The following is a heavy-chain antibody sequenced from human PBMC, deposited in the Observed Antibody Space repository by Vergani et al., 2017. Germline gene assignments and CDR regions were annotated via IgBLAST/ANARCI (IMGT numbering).Heavy chain of an antibody. J-gene: IGHJ5*02. V-gene: IGHV4-59*01. CDR3: ARDSRSYYDSSGYPDDNWFDP. CDR1: GGSISSYY. CDR2: IYYSGST. Sequence: QVQLQESGPGLVKPSETLSLTCTVSGGSISSYYWSWIRQPPGKGLEWIGYIYYSGSTNYNPSLKSRVTISVDTSKNQFSLKLSSVTAADTAGYFCARDSRSYYDSSGYPDDNWFDPWGQGTLVTVSS. D-gene: IGHD3-22*01.